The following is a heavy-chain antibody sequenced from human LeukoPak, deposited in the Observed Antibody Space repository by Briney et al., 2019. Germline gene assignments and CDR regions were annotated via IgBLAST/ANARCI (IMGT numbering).Heavy chain of an antibody. CDR3: AKGPLRYFRGGYYFDY. J-gene: IGHJ4*02. CDR2: ISGSGGST. V-gene: IGHV3-23*01. D-gene: IGHD3-9*01. Sequence: PGGSLRLSCAASGFTFSSYAMSWVRQAPGKGLEWVSAISGSGGSTYYADSVKGRFTISRDNSKNTLYLQMNSLRAEDTAVYYCAKGPLRYFRGGYYFDYWGQGTLVTVSS. CDR1: GFTFSSYA.